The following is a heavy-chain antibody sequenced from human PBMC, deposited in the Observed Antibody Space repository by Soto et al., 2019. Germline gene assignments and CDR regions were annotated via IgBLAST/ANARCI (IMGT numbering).Heavy chain of an antibody. CDR2: ITPIFGTA. CDR1: GGTFSSYA. J-gene: IGHJ6*02. D-gene: IGHD1-7*01. CDR3: ARDRRVTGTTFFGMDV. Sequence: SLKVSCKSSGGTFSSYAISWVRQAPGQGLEWMGGITPIFGTANYAQKFQGRVTITADKSTSTAYMELSSLRSEDTAVYYCARDRRVTGTTFFGMDVWGQGTTVNVSS. V-gene: IGHV1-69*06.